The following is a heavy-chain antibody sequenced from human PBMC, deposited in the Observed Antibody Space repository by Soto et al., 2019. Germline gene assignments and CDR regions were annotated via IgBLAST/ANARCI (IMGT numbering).Heavy chain of an antibody. CDR1: GYSVTSYW. Sequence: PGESLKISCKGSGYSVTSYWINWERQMPGKGREWMGRIDPSDSYTNYSPSFEGHVTISADKSISTAYLQWSSLKASDTAMYYCARIHWLPGKYCYYGLDAWVQGTTVTVSS. J-gene: IGHJ6*02. D-gene: IGHD5-12*01. CDR2: IDPSDSYT. CDR3: ARIHWLPGKYCYYGLDA. V-gene: IGHV5-10-1*01.